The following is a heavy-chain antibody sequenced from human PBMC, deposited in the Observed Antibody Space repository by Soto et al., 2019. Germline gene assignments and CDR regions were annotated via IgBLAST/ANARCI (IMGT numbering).Heavy chain of an antibody. CDR3: ARGRSTTLYTDY. V-gene: IGHV3-33*01. J-gene: IGHJ4*02. CDR1: GFTLSSYG. D-gene: IGHD2-8*01. Sequence: QVQLVESGGGVVQPGRSLRLFCAASGFTLSSYGMHWVRQAPGKGLEWVAVIWSDGSNENYADSVKGRFTISRDISKNTLYLQMNSLRSEDTAVYYCARGRSTTLYTDYWGQGTLVTVSA. CDR2: IWSDGSNE.